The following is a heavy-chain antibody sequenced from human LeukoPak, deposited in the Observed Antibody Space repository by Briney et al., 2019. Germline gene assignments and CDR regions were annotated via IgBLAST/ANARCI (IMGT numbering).Heavy chain of an antibody. CDR2: INPSGGST. J-gene: IGHJ5*02. CDR1: GYTFTSYY. D-gene: IGHD3-22*01. CDR3: ARETPLRGDSSGPRRFDP. Sequence: ASVKVSCKASGYTFTSYYMHWVRQAPGQGLEWMGIINPSGGSTSYAQKFQGRVTMTRETSTSTVYMEPSSLRSEDTAVYYCARETPLRGDSSGPRRFDPWGQGTLVTVSS. V-gene: IGHV1-46*01.